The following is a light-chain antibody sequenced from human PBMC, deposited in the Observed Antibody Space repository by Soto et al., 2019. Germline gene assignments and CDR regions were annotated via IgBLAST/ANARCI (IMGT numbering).Light chain of an antibody. Sequence: QSVLTQPPSVSGTPGLRVNISCSGGISNIGKDTVNWYQQHPDKAPKLIIFEVSNRPSGISSRFSGSKSGNTASLTISGLQAEDEADYYCASYTSSSTSVIFGRGTKLTVL. V-gene: IGLV2-14*01. CDR2: EVS. CDR1: ISNIGKDT. J-gene: IGLJ2*01. CDR3: ASYTSSSTSVI.